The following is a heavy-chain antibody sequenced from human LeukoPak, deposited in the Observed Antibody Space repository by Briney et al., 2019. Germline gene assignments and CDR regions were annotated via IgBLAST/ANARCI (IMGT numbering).Heavy chain of an antibody. CDR1: GYSFTTYW. Sequence: GESLKISCRTSGYSFTTYWIGWVRQTPGKGLEWMGIIFPDDSDTRYSPSFQGQVTISADKSISTAYLQWSSLKASDTAMYFCARHSSPYDSSGYYLNDYWGQGTLVTVSS. CDR2: IFPDDSDT. CDR3: ARHSSPYDSSGYYLNDY. D-gene: IGHD3-22*01. J-gene: IGHJ4*02. V-gene: IGHV5-51*01.